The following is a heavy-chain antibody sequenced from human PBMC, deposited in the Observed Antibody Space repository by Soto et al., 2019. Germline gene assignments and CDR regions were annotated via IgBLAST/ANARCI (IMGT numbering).Heavy chain of an antibody. J-gene: IGHJ4*02. Sequence: QVQLQESGPGLVKPSETLSLTCTVSGGSISSYYWSWIRQPPGKGLEWIGYIYYSGSTNYNPSLKSRVTISVDTSKNQFSLKLSSVTAADTAVYYCARDSAYYYDSSGSISMSFDYWGQGTLVTVSS. V-gene: IGHV4-59*01. CDR3: ARDSAYYYDSSGSISMSFDY. CDR2: IYYSGST. CDR1: GGSISSYY. D-gene: IGHD3-22*01.